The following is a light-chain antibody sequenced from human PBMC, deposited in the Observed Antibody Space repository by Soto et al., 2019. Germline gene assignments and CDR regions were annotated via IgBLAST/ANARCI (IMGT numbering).Light chain of an antibody. CDR1: SSNIGSST. J-gene: IGLJ1*01. CDR2: SSN. V-gene: IGLV1-44*01. Sequence: QSVLTQPPSASGTPGQRVTISCSGSSSNIGSSTVNWYQQLPGTAPKLLIYSSNQRPSGVPDRFSGSKSGTSASLAISGLQSEDEADYDCAAWDDSLNGYVFGTGTKLTVL. CDR3: AAWDDSLNGYV.